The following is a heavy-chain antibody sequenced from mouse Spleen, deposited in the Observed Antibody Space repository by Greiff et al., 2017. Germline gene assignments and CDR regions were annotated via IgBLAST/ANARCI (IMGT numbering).Heavy chain of an antibody. CDR2: IHPNSGST. D-gene: IGHD1-1*01. Sequence: QVQLQQSGAELVKPGASVKLSCKASGYTFTSYWMHWVKQRPGQGLEWIGMIHPNSGSTNYNEKFKSKATLTVDKSSSTAYMQLSSLTSEDSAVYYCARGDYGSSPWFAYWGQGTLVTVSA. V-gene: IGHV1-64*01. CDR1: GYTFTSYW. CDR3: ARGDYGSSPWFAY. J-gene: IGHJ3*01.